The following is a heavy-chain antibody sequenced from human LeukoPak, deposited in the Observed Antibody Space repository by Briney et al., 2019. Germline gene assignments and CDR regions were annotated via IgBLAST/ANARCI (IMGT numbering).Heavy chain of an antibody. CDR3: ARDRKSGEWDLVP. CDR2: ISGSSSTK. CDR1: GFTFSSYD. J-gene: IGHJ4*02. Sequence: PGGSLRLSCAASGFTFSSYDMDWVRQAPGKGLEWVSYISGSSSTKYYADSVKGRFFISRDNAKNSLYLQMNSLRVEDTAVYYCARDRKSGEWDLVPWGQGALVTVSS. D-gene: IGHD1-26*01. V-gene: IGHV3-48*01.